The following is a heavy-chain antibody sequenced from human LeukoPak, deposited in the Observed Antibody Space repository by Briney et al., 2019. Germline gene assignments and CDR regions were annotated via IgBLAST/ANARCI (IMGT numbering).Heavy chain of an antibody. Sequence: ASVKDSCKASGYTFTSYGISWVRQAPGQGLEWIGWISAYNVNTNYAQKLQGRVTMTTDTSTSTAYMELRSLRSDDTAVYYCARDQYYYDSSGSLPYYYYGMDVWGQGTTVTVSS. CDR3: ARDQYYYDSSGSLPYYYYGMDV. J-gene: IGHJ6*02. V-gene: IGHV1-18*01. CDR1: GYTFTSYG. D-gene: IGHD3-22*01. CDR2: ISAYNVNT.